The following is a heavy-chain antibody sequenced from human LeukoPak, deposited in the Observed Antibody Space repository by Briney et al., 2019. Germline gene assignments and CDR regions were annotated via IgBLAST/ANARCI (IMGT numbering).Heavy chain of an antibody. CDR3: ARATEGFDY. Sequence: GGSLRLSCAASGFTFSYYDMHWVRQATGKSLEWVSTILSTGDTYYAGSVKGRFTISRENAKNSLYLQMNGLRAGDTAVYYCARATEGFDYWGQGTLVTVSS. CDR2: ILSTGDT. CDR1: GFTFSYYD. V-gene: IGHV3-13*04. J-gene: IGHJ4*02.